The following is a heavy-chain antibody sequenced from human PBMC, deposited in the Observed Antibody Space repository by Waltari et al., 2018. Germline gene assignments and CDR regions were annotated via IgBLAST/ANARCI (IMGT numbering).Heavy chain of an antibody. CDR1: GFTVSSTY. Sequence: EVQLVESGGGLVQPGGSLRLSCAASGFTVSSTYMSWVRQAPGKGLEWVSVIYSGGSTYYADSVKGRFTISRHNSKNTLYLQMNSLRAEDTAVYYCARDTAWLYFQHWGQGTLVTVSS. D-gene: IGHD6-19*01. V-gene: IGHV3-53*04. J-gene: IGHJ1*01. CDR2: IYSGGST. CDR3: ARDTAWLYFQH.